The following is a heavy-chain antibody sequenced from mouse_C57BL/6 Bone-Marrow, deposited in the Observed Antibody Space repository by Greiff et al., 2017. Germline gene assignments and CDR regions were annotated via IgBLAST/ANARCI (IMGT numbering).Heavy chain of an antibody. CDR2: IYPGSGST. J-gene: IGHJ1*03. CDR3: ARVLPNYYGSSDGYFDV. Sequence: QVQLQQPGAELVKPGASVKMSCKASGYTFTSYWITWVKQRPGQGLEWIGDIYPGSGSTNYNEKFKSKATLTVDTSSSTAYMQRSSLTSEDSAVYYCARVLPNYYGSSDGYFDVWGTGTTVTVSS. D-gene: IGHD1-1*01. CDR1: GYTFTSYW. V-gene: IGHV1-55*01.